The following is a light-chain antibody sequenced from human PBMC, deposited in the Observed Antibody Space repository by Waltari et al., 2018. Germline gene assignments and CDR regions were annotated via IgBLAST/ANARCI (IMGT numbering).Light chain of an antibody. J-gene: IGKJ4*01. CDR2: WAS. Sequence: DIVLTQSPDSLAVSLGEGATINCKSSRSLLSSSNNYLAWYRQKPGQPPMLLVSWASTREPGIPDRFSGSGSGTDFTLTINSLQAEDVAVYYCHQYHSAPLTFGGGTKVEIK. CDR1: RSLLSSSNNY. CDR3: HQYHSAPLT. V-gene: IGKV4-1*01.